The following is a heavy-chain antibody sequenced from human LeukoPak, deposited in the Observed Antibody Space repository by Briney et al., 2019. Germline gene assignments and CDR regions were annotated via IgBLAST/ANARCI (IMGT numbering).Heavy chain of an antibody. V-gene: IGHV4-31*03. J-gene: IGHJ6*03. Sequence: SQTLSLTCTVSGGSISSGGYYWSWIRQHPGKGLEWIGYIYYSGSTYYNPPLKSRVTISVDTSKNQFSLKLSSVTAADTAVYYCAGSGRYYYYYYYMDVWGKGTTVTVSS. CDR1: GGSISSGGYY. D-gene: IGHD3-10*01. CDR2: IYYSGST. CDR3: AGSGRYYYYYYYMDV.